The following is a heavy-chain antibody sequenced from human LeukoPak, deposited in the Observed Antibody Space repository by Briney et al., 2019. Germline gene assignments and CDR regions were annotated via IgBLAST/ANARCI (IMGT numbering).Heavy chain of an antibody. Sequence: ASVNVSCKASGGTFSSYAISWVRPAPGQGLEWMGRIIPILGIANYAQKFQGRGTITADKPTSTVYMEVSSLRSEDMGVYYCARYQGYYGSGSYRGGYWGQGTLVTVSS. CDR1: GGTFSSYA. V-gene: IGHV1-69*04. J-gene: IGHJ4*02. CDR2: IIPILGIA. D-gene: IGHD3-10*01. CDR3: ARYQGYYGSGSYRGGY.